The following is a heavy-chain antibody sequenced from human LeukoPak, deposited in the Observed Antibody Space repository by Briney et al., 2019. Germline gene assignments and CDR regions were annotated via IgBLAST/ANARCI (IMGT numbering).Heavy chain of an antibody. Sequence: RPGGSLRLSCAASGFTFSSYSMNWVRQAPGKGLEWVSSISSSSSYIYYADSVKGRFTISRDNAKNSLYLQMNSLRAEDTAVYYCARSPTGYGSGWYRFVIDYWGQGTLVTVSS. J-gene: IGHJ4*02. CDR1: GFTFSSYS. V-gene: IGHV3-21*01. CDR2: ISSSSSYI. D-gene: IGHD6-19*01. CDR3: ARSPTGYGSGWYRFVIDY.